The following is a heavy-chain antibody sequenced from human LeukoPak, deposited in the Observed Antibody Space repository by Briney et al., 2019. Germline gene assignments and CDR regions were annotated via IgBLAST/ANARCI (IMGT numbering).Heavy chain of an antibody. J-gene: IGHJ3*02. CDR1: GYSISSGYY. CDR2: IYHSGST. CDR3: ARGVDI. V-gene: IGHV4-38-2*02. Sequence: SSETLSLTCTVSGYSISSGYYWGWIRQPPGKGLEWIGSIYHSGSTYYNPSLKSRVTISVDTSKNQFSLKLSSVTAADTAVYYCARGVDIRGQGTMVTVSS.